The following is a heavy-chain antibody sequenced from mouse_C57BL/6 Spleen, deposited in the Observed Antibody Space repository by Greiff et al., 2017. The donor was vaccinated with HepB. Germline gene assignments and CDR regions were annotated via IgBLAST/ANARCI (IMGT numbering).Heavy chain of an antibody. Sequence: QVQLQRPGAELVKPGASVKRSCKAFGSTFTSYWLTWVKQRPGQGLEWIGDIYPGSGSTNYNEKFKSKATLTVDTSSSTAYMQLSSLTSEDSAVYYCASVYYGSSWYFDVWGTGTTVTVSS. J-gene: IGHJ1*03. CDR3: ASVYYGSSWYFDV. V-gene: IGHV1-55*01. CDR2: IYPGSGST. D-gene: IGHD1-1*01. CDR1: GSTFTSYW.